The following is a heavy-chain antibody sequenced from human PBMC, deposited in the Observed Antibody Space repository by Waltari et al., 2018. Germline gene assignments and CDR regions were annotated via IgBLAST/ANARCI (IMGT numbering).Heavy chain of an antibody. CDR1: GVPISNGGYS. D-gene: IGHD4-17*01. CDR3: ARGSAYVDSMDY. Sequence: QLRESGSSLVRPSETLSLTCEVSGVPISNGGYSWNWIRQTPGEGLEWLGYIYYRGSTHYHRSFKSRVGMSVDWSKSQFSLSLTSVTAADTAVYFCARGSAYVDSMDYWGPGSLVTVSS. V-gene: IGHV4-30-2*01. J-gene: IGHJ4*02. CDR2: IYYRGST.